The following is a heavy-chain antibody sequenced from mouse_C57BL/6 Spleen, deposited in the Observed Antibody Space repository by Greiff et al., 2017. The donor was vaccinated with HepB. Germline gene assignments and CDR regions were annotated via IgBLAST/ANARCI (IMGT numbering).Heavy chain of an antibody. Sequence: QVQLQQPGAELVKPGASVKVSCKASGYTFTSYWMHWVKQRPGQGLEWIGRIHPSDSDTNSNQKFKGKATLTVDKSASTAYMQPSSLTSEDSAVYYCAIEGDYYGSSAWYLDVWGTGTTVTLSS. J-gene: IGHJ1*03. V-gene: IGHV1-74*01. D-gene: IGHD1-1*01. CDR2: IHPSDSDT. CDR1: GYTFTSYW. CDR3: AIEGDYYGSSAWYLDV.